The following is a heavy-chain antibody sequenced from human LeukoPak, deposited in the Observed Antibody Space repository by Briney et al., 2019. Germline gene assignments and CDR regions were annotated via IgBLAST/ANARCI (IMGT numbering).Heavy chain of an antibody. CDR1: GYTFTGYY. D-gene: IGHD5-12*01. Sequence: ASVKVSCKASGYTFTGYYLHWVRQAPGQGLEWMGWINPNSGGTNYAQKFQGRVTMTRDTSISTAYMELSRLRSDDTAVYYCARDRPGGGYSGYEEEGLDYWGQGALVTVSS. V-gene: IGHV1-2*02. J-gene: IGHJ4*02. CDR3: ARDRPGGGYSGYEEEGLDY. CDR2: INPNSGGT.